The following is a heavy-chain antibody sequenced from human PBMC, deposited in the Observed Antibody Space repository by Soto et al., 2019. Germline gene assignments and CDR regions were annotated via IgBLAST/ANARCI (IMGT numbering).Heavy chain of an antibody. V-gene: IGHV5-51*01. D-gene: IGHD3-16*02. CDR2: IYPGDSDT. CDR1: GYSFTSYW. Sequence: PGESLKISCKGSGYSFTSYWIGWVRQMPGKGLEWMGIIYPGDSDTRYSPSFQGQVTISADKSISTAYLQWSSLKAPDTAMYYCARSWGSYLITPDVFDFWGQGSMVIVSS. CDR3: ARSWGSYLITPDVFDF. J-gene: IGHJ3*01.